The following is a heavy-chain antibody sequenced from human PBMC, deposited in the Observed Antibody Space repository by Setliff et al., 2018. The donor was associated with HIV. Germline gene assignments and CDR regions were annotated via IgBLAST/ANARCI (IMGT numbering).Heavy chain of an antibody. CDR2: LYVSGDT. Sequence: SETLSLTCYVTDDPISSYYWSWVRQPAGKGLEWIGRLYVSGDTNYNPSLKSQVTMSLDTSKKHFSLNLKSVTAADTAVYYCALTGHRLLRGYMDVWGKGTTVTVSS. CDR3: ALTGHRLLRGYMDV. V-gene: IGHV4-4*07. D-gene: IGHD2-15*01. J-gene: IGHJ6*03. CDR1: DDPISSYY.